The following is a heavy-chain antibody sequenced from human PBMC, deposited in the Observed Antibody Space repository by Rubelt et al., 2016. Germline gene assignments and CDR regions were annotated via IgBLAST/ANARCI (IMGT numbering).Heavy chain of an antibody. D-gene: IGHD5-24*01. V-gene: IGHV7-4-1*04. CDR3: ARDAATIQFDY. J-gene: IGHJ4*02. CDR2: INTVTGNP. Sequence: GQGLEWMGYINTVTGNPTYAQDFTGRFVFSLDTSVSMAFLQISRLKAEDTAVYYCARDAATIQFDYWGQGALVTVSS.